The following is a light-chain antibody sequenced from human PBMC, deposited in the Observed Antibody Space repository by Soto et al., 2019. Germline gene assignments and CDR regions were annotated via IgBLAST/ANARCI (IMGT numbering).Light chain of an antibody. J-gene: IGKJ5*01. V-gene: IGKV3-11*01. CDR1: QSVSSY. Sequence: SGLQPYPATLSFSPGQSSPLSCRASQSVSSYLAWYQQKPGQAPRLLIYDASNRATGIPARFSGSGSGTDFTLTISSLEPEDFAVYYCPQRSNWPPITFGQGTRLEI. CDR2: DAS. CDR3: PQRSNWPPIT.